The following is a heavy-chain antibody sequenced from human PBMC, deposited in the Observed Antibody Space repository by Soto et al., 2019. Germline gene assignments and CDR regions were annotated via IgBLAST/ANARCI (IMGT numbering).Heavy chain of an antibody. V-gene: IGHV1-58*01. Sequence: QMQLVQSGPEVKKPGTSVKVSCKTSGFTFSSSAVHWVRQARGHRLQWIGWIDVGSANANYEQMLQDRVTMSRDMCTSTACMELSSLRPEDTAVYYCAADVGGYSYGLARHWGPGTLVTVSS. J-gene: IGHJ4*02. CDR1: GFTFSSSA. CDR3: AADVGGYSYGLARH. CDR2: IDVGSANA. D-gene: IGHD5-18*01.